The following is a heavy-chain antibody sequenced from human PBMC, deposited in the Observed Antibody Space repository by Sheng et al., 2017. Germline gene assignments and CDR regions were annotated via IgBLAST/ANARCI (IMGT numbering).Heavy chain of an antibody. Sequence: EVQLVESGGGLVQPGGSLRLSCAASGFTFSSYWMHWVRQAPGKGLVWVSRINSDGSSTSYADSVKGRFTISRDNAKNTLYLQMNSLRAEDTAVYYCARDRGYYDYIWGSYRPYYFDYWGQGTLVTVSS. CDR1: GFTFSSYW. CDR2: INSDGSST. D-gene: IGHD3-16*02. J-gene: IGHJ4*02. V-gene: IGHV3-74*01. CDR3: ARDRGYYDYIWGSYRPYYFDY.